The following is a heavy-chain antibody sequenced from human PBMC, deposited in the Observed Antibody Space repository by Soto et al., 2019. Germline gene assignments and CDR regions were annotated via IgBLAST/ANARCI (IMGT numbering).Heavy chain of an antibody. CDR2: VNPNNGDT. Sequence: QVQLVQSGAELKKPGASVKVSCKASGYTFSNYDMNWVRQATGQGPEWIGWVNPNNGDTGYAQKFQGRVTLTTDISTTTAYMKLTSLRSEDTAIYYCAKVSRQGSAIDFDYWGQGTLITVSS. CDR1: GYTFSNYD. J-gene: IGHJ4*02. CDR3: AKVSRQGSAIDFDY. D-gene: IGHD3-10*01. V-gene: IGHV1-8*01.